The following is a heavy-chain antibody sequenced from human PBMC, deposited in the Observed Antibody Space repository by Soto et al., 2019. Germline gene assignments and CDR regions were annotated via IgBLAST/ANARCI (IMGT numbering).Heavy chain of an antibody. CDR1: GGTFNGYV. Sequence: QVQLVQSGAVVKKPGSSVEVSCKASGGTFNGYVISGVRQAPGQGLEWMGGPVPVFDTSKYAPRFQGRVTITADKSTSTAYMELSSVRSEDTAIYFCARGVSNSGAYYTGPSAYDLWGQGTLVIVSS. V-gene: IGHV1-69*06. CDR3: ARGVSNSGAYYTGPSAYDL. CDR2: PVPVFDTS. D-gene: IGHD3-10*01. J-gene: IGHJ3*01.